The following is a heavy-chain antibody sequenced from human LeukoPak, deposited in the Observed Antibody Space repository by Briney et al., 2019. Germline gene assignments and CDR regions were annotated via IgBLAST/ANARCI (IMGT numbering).Heavy chain of an antibody. CDR2: IIPIFGAT. CDR3: ARHDSSGYYGFDY. CDR1: GDTINSYV. V-gene: IGHV1-69*01. J-gene: IGHJ4*02. Sequence: GSSVKVSCRASGDTINSYVINWVRQAPGQGLEWMGGIIPIFGATDYAQNFQGRVTITADESTSTAYMELSSLRSEDAAVYYCARHDSSGYYGFDYWGQGTLVTVSS. D-gene: IGHD3-22*01.